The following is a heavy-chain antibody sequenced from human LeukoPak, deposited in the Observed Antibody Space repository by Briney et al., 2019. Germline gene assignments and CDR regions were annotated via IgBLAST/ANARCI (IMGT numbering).Heavy chain of an antibody. CDR1: GFTFSSYA. CDR3: AKDLFRYSSPLRGTSDAFDI. D-gene: IGHD6-13*01. J-gene: IGHJ3*02. Sequence: PGGSLRLSCAASGFTFSSYAMSWVRQAPGKGLEWVSAISGSGGSTYYADSVKGRFTISRDNSKNTLYLQMNSLRAEDTAVYYCAKDLFRYSSPLRGTSDAFDIWGQGTMVTVSS. CDR2: ISGSGGST. V-gene: IGHV3-23*01.